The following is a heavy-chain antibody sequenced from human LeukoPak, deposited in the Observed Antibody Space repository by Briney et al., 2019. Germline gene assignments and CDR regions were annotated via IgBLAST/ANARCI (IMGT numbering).Heavy chain of an antibody. CDR3: ARDRGAEYFQH. CDR2: IRSSGDST. Sequence: GGTLRLSCAASGFTFSSYGMSWVRQAPGKGLEWVSGIRSSGDSTYYADSVKGRFTISRDNAKNTLYLQMNSLRAEDTAVYYCARDRGAEYFQHWGQGTLVTVSS. V-gene: IGHV3-23*01. CDR1: GFTFSSYG. J-gene: IGHJ1*01. D-gene: IGHD3-10*01.